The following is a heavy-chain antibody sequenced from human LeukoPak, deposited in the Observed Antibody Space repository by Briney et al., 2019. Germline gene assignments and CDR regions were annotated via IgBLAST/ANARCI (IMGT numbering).Heavy chain of an antibody. J-gene: IGHJ4*02. V-gene: IGHV3-23*01. CDR3: AKEMVRGVIID. CDR2: ISGSGIST. Sequence: GGSLRLSCAGSGFXFSSYAMSWVRQAPGKGLEWVSTISGSGISTYYADSVKGRFTISRDNSKNTLYLQMNSLRAEDTAVYYCAKEMVRGVIIDWGQGTLVTVSS. D-gene: IGHD3-10*01. CDR1: GFXFSSYA.